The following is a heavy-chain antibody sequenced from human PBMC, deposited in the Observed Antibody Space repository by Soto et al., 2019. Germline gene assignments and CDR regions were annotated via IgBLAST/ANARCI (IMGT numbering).Heavy chain of an antibody. V-gene: IGHV3-30*18. CDR1: GFTFSSYG. Sequence: QVQLVESGGGVVQPGRSLRLSCAASGFTFSSYGMHWVRQAPGRGLEWVAVISYDGSNKYYADFVKGRFTISRDNSKNTLYLQMNSLRVEDTAVYYCVKEARVIAARRQIDYWGQGTLGTVSS. J-gene: IGHJ4*02. D-gene: IGHD6-6*01. CDR3: VKEARVIAARRQIDY. CDR2: ISYDGSNK.